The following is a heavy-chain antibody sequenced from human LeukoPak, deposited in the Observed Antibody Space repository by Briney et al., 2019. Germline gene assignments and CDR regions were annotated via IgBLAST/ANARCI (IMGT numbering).Heavy chain of an antibody. CDR2: IFYTGVT. Sequence: SETLSLACTVSGGSLSSYYWSWIRQPPGRGLEWIAYIFYTGVTRYSPSLQSRVTISVDRSKNQLSLKLNSVTAADTAVYYCARHDAIADGQNAFDIWGQGTMVTVSS. D-gene: IGHD5-24*01. V-gene: IGHV4-59*08. CDR1: GGSLSSYY. CDR3: ARHDAIADGQNAFDI. J-gene: IGHJ3*02.